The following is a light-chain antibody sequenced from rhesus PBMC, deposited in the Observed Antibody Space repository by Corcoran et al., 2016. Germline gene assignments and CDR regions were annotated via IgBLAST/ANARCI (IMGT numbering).Light chain of an antibody. J-gene: IGKJ3*01. CDR2: AAY. CDR3: QQYDDLPFT. Sequence: DIQMTQSPSSLSASVGDKVTITCHASPGISSWLAWYQQKPGKAPKPLIYAAYSLQSGAPTRFSGSGSGTDYTLTISSLQPEDFATYDYQQYDDLPFTFGPGAKLGIE. V-gene: IGKV1-19*01. CDR1: PGISSW.